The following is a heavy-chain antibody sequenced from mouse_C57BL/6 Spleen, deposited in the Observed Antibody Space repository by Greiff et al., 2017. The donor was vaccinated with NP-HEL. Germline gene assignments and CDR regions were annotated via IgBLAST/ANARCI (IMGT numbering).Heavy chain of an antibody. CDR2: IYPGDGDT. CDR3: ARYDYGSSYFDY. J-gene: IGHJ2*01. D-gene: IGHD1-1*01. V-gene: IGHV1-82*01. Sequence: VQRVESGPELVKPGASVKISCKASGYAFSSSWMNWVKQRPGKGLEWIGRIYPGDGDTNYNGKFKGKATLTADKSSSTAYMQLSSLTSEDSAVYFCARYDYGSSYFDYWGQGTTLTVSS. CDR1: GYAFSSSW.